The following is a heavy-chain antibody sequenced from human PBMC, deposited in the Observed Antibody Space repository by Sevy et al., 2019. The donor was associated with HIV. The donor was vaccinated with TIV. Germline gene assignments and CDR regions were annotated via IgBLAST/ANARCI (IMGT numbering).Heavy chain of an antibody. Sequence: VSVKVSCKASGYTFTSYGISWVRQAPGQGLEWMGWISAYNGNTNYAQKLQGRVTMTTDTSTSTAYMELRSLRSDDTAVYYCARLVGSLWFGESYYYMDVWGKGTTVTVSS. CDR1: GYTFTSYG. CDR2: ISAYNGNT. J-gene: IGHJ6*03. D-gene: IGHD3-10*01. CDR3: ARLVGSLWFGESYYYMDV. V-gene: IGHV1-18*01.